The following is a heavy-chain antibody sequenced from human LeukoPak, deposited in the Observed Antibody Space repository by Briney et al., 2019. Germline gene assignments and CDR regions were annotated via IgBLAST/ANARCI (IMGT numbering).Heavy chain of an antibody. J-gene: IGHJ6*03. D-gene: IGHD3-22*01. CDR1: GGSISSYY. V-gene: IGHV4-4*07. CDR2: ICTSGST. CDR3: ARIERKYYYDSSGYYYGDNYYYYMDV. Sequence: SETLSLTCTVSGGSISSYYWSWIRQPAGKGLEWIGRICTSGSTNYNPSLKSRVTMSVDTSKNQFSLKLSSVTAADTAVYYSARIERKYYYDSSGYYYGDNYYYYMDVWGKGTTVTVSS.